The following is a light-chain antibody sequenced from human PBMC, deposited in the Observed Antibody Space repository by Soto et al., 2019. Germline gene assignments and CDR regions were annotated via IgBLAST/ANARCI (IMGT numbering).Light chain of an antibody. CDR1: QSVSSN. V-gene: IGKV3-15*01. CDR3: QQCTNWPRT. CDR2: GAS. J-gene: IGKJ1*01. Sequence: EIVMTQSPVTLSVSPGERATLSCRASQSVSSNLAWYQQKPGQAPRLHIYGASTRATGIPDRFSGSGSGTEFTLTISSLQSEDSAVYYCQQCTNWPRTFGQGTKVEIK.